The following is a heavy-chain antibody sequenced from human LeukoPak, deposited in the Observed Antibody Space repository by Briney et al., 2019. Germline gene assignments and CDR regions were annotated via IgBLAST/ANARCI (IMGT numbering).Heavy chain of an antibody. D-gene: IGHD2-8*02. V-gene: IGHV4-59*12. J-gene: IGHJ6*03. CDR3: ARDHPTPTTGYMDV. CDR1: GGSISSYY. Sequence: SETLSLTCTVSGGSISSYYWSWIRQPPGKGLEWIGYIYYSGSTNYNPSLKSRVTISVDTSKNQNQFSLKLTSVTAADTAVYYCARDHPTPTTGYMDVWGKGTTVTVSS. CDR2: IYYSGST.